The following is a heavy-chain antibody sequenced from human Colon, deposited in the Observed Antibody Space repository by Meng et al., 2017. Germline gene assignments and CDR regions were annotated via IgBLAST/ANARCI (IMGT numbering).Heavy chain of an antibody. J-gene: IGHJ5*02. CDR3: VRSSGWVRTGFDH. CDR2: IYYSGST. D-gene: IGHD6-19*01. CDR1: GGSCSSGDYY. Sequence: QVQLQESGPGLVNPSQTLSLTCTVSGGSCSSGDYYWNWIRQPPGKGLEWIGSIYYSGSTYYNPSLKSRVTISVDTSKSQFSLKLTSVTAADTAVYYCVRSSGWVRTGFDHLGQGTLVTVSS. V-gene: IGHV4-39*01.